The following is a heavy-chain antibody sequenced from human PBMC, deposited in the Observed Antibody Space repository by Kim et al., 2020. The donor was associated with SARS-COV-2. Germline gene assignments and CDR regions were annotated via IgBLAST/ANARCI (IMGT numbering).Heavy chain of an antibody. J-gene: IGHJ6*02. CDR1: GFTFSSYG. D-gene: IGHD3-9*01. CDR3: AKDLVLRYFDWVFSPYGMDV. CDR2: IWYDGSNK. V-gene: IGHV3-33*06. Sequence: GGSLRLSCAASGFTFSSYGMHWVRPAPGKGLEWVAVIWYDGSNKYYADSVKGRFTISRDNSKNTLYLQMNSLRAEDTAVYYCAKDLVLRYFDWVFSPYGMDVWGQGTTVTVSS.